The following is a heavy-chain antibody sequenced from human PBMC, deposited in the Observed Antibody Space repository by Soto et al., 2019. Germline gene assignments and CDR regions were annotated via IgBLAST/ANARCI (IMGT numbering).Heavy chain of an antibody. CDR3: ARRESGRPLDY. J-gene: IGHJ4*02. CDR2: IWYDGSNK. D-gene: IGHD3-10*01. V-gene: IGHV3-33*01. CDR1: GFTFSSYG. Sequence: GGSLRLSCAASGFTFSSYGMHWVRQAPGKGLEWVAVIWYDGSNKYYADSVKGRFTISRDNSKNTLYLQMNSLRAADTAMYYCARRESGRPLDYWGQGILVTVSS.